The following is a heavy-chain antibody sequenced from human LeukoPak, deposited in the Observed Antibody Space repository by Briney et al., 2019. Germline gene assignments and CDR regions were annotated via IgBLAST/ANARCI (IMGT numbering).Heavy chain of an antibody. V-gene: IGHV3-21*01. CDR1: GFTFSSYS. Sequence: PGGSLRLSCAASGFTFSSYSMNWVRQAPGKGLEWVSSISSSSSYIYYADSVKGRFTISRDNAKNSLYLQMNSLRAEDTAVYYCARVRAIYYDSSYDAFDIWGQGTMVTVPS. J-gene: IGHJ3*02. CDR2: ISSSSSYI. D-gene: IGHD3-22*01. CDR3: ARVRAIYYDSSYDAFDI.